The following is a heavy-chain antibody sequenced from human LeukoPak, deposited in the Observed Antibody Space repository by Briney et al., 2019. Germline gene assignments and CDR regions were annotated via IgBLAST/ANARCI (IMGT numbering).Heavy chain of an antibody. CDR3: ARGTVTTGNYYYYYMDV. CDR2: IYYSGST. V-gene: IGHV4-59*01. D-gene: IGHD4-17*01. Sequence: SETLSLTCTVSGGSISSYYWSWIRQPPGKGLEWIGYIYYSGSTNYNPSLKSRVTISVDTSKNQFSLKLSSVTAADTAVYYCARGTVTTGNYYYYYMDVWGKGTTDTVSS. CDR1: GGSISSYY. J-gene: IGHJ6*03.